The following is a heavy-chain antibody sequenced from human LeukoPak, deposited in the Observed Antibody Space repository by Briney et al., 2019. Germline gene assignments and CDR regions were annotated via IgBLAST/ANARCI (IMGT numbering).Heavy chain of an antibody. D-gene: IGHD2-2*01. CDR3: ARDLPLYIGVPAAMEFDY. Sequence: PGGSLRLSCAASGFTFSSYSMNWVRQAPGKGLEWVSYISSSSSTIYYADSVKGRFTISRDNAKNSLYLQMNSLRAEDTAVYYCARDLPLYIGVPAAMEFDYWGQGTLVTVSS. J-gene: IGHJ4*02. CDR2: ISSSSSTI. V-gene: IGHV3-48*04. CDR1: GFTFSSYS.